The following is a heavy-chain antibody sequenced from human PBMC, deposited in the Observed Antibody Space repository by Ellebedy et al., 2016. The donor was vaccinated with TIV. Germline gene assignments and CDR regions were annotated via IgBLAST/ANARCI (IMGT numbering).Heavy chain of an antibody. V-gene: IGHV3-74*01. CDR2: INSDGSST. D-gene: IGHD3-10*01. J-gene: IGHJ5*02. CDR3: AREIWFGELRDWFDP. Sequence: PGGSLRLSCAASGFTFSSHWMHWVRQAPGKGLVWVSRINSDGSSTSYADSVKGRLTISRDNSKNTVYLQMNSLRVEDTAVYYCAREIWFGELRDWFDPWGQGTQVTVSS. CDR1: GFTFSSHW.